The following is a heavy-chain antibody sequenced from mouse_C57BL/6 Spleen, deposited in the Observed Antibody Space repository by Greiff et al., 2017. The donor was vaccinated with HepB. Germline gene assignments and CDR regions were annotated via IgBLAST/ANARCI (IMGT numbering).Heavy chain of an antibody. CDR3: ALYYGSSTWFAY. CDR1: GYSFTGYY. Sequence: VQLQQSGPELVKPGASVKISCKASGYSFTGYYMNWVKQSPEKSLEWIGEINPSTGGTTYNQKFKAKATLTVDKSSSTAYMQLKSLTSEDSAVYYCALYYGSSTWFAYWGQGTLVTVSA. V-gene: IGHV1-42*01. J-gene: IGHJ3*01. CDR2: INPSTGGT. D-gene: IGHD1-1*01.